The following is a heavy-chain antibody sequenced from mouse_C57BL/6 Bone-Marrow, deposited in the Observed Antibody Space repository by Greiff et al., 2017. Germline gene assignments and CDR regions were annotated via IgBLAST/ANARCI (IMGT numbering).Heavy chain of an antibody. Sequence: EVKLQESGGDLVKPGGSLKLSCAASGFTFSSYGMSWVRQTPDKRLEWVATISSGGSYTYYPDSVKGRFTISRDNAKNTLYLQMSSLKSEDTAMYYCARPPYYGSRGGYYFDYWGQGTTLTVSS. V-gene: IGHV5-6*01. J-gene: IGHJ2*01. D-gene: IGHD1-1*01. CDR1: GFTFSSYG. CDR3: ARPPYYGSRGGYYFDY. CDR2: ISSGGSYT.